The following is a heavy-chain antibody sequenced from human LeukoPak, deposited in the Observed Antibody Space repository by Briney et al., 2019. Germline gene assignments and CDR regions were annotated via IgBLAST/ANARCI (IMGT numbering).Heavy chain of an antibody. CDR1: GFTFSSYW. V-gene: IGHV3-74*01. CDR3: ARDGFCSAGRCYGMDV. D-gene: IGHD2-15*01. J-gene: IGHJ6*02. CDR2: INSDGSST. Sequence: GGSLRLSCAASGFTFSSYWVHWVRQAPGKGLVWVSRINSDGSSTDYADSVKGRFTISRDNAKNTLYLQMNSLRAGDTAVYYCARDGFCSAGRCYGMDVWGQGTTVTVSS.